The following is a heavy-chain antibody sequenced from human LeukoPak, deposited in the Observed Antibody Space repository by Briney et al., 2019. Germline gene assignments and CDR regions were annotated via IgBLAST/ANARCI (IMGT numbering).Heavy chain of an antibody. V-gene: IGHV4-34*01. CDR1: GGSFIDNN. CDR2: INHSGST. Sequence: KPSETLSLTCAVYGGSFIDNNWSWVRQPPGKGLEWIGEINHSGSTSYNPSLKSRVTMSVDTSKNQFSLKLSSVTAADTAVYYCARGGRRWLSATTRNWFDPWGQGTLVTVSS. J-gene: IGHJ5*02. CDR3: ARGGRRWLSATTRNWFDP. D-gene: IGHD3-22*01.